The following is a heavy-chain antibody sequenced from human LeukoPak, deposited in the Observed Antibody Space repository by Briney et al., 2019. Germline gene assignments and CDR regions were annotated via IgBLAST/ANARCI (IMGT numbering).Heavy chain of an antibody. D-gene: IGHD2-15*01. CDR3: ARGPDRTGVVVAATPVFDP. CDR2: INHNGST. V-gene: IGHV4-34*01. CDR1: GGSFSGYY. Sequence: SETLSLTCAVYGGSFSGYYWSWIRQPPGKGLEWIGEINHNGSTNYNPSLKSRVTISVDTSKNQFSLKLSSVTAADTAVYYCARGPDRTGVVVAATPVFDPWGQGTLVTVSS. J-gene: IGHJ5*02.